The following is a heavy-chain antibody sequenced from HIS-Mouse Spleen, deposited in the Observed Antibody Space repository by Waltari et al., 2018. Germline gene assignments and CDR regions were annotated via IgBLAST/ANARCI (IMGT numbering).Heavy chain of an antibody. J-gene: IGHJ5*02. D-gene: IGHD5-12*01. Sequence: EVQLVESGGGLVQPVGSLRLSCPASGFTFSSYWMSWVRQAPGKGLEWVANIKQDGSEKYYVDSVKGRFTISRDNAKNSLYLQMNSLRAEDTAVYYCARERRGPGWFDPWGQGTLVTVSS. V-gene: IGHV3-7*01. CDR2: IKQDGSEK. CDR3: ARERRGPGWFDP. CDR1: GFTFSSYW.